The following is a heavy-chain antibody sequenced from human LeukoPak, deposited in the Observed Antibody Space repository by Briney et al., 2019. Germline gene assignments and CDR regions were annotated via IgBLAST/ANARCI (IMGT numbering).Heavy chain of an antibody. V-gene: IGHV4-59*01. CDR3: ARSTSGDILTGYYTLDY. D-gene: IGHD3-9*01. CDR1: GGSISSYY. Sequence: SETLSLTCTVSGGSISSYYWSWIRQPPGKGLEWIGYIYYSGSTSYNPSLKSRVTISVDTSKNQFSLKLSSVTAADTAVYYCARSTSGDILTGYYTLDYWGQGTLVTVSS. CDR2: IYYSGST. J-gene: IGHJ4*02.